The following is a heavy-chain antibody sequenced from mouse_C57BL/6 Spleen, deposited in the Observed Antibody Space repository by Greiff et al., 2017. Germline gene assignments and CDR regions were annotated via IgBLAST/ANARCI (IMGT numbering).Heavy chain of an antibody. CDR3: ARSGANWFYFDY. D-gene: IGHD4-1*01. J-gene: IGHJ2*01. V-gene: IGHV14-2*01. CDR2: IDPEDGET. Sequence: EVQLQQSGAELVKPGASVKLSCTASGFNIKDDYMHWVKQRTEQGLEWIGRIDPEDGETKSAPKFQGKATITADTSSNTAYLQLSSLTSEDTAVYYCARSGANWFYFDYWGQGTTLTVSS. CDR1: GFNIKDDY.